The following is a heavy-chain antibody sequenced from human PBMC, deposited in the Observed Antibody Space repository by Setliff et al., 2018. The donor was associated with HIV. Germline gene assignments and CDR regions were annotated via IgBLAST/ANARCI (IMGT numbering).Heavy chain of an antibody. CDR3: ARTPRLRHYYDSSAAKGWFDP. D-gene: IGHD3-22*01. V-gene: IGHV1-18*01. J-gene: IGHJ5*02. Sequence: ASVKVSCKASGYTFTSYGISWVRQAPGQGLEWMGWISAYNGNTNYAQKLQGRVTMTTDTSTSTAYMELRSLRSDDTAVYYCARTPRLRHYYDSSAAKGWFDPWGQGTRVTVSS. CDR1: GYTFTSYG. CDR2: ISAYNGNT.